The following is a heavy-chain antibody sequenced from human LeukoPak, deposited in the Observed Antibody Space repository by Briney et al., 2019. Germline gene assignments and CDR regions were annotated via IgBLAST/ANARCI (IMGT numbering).Heavy chain of an antibody. Sequence: PSGGSLRLSCEASGFTFSSYGMHWVRQAPGKGLEWVAVIWYDGSEKYYGDSVKGRFTIPRDNSKNMLYLQMSSLRAEDTALYYCARSHRLLLPDYWGQGTLVTVSS. J-gene: IGHJ4*02. V-gene: IGHV3-33*01. D-gene: IGHD2-21*02. CDR2: IWYDGSEK. CDR3: ARSHRLLLPDY. CDR1: GFTFSSYG.